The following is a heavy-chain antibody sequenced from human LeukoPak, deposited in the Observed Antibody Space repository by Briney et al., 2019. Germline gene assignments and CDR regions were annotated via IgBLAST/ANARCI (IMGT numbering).Heavy chain of an antibody. V-gene: IGHV1-18*01. Sequence: ASVTVSCKSSGYTFTTPGIGWVRQAPGQGLDWMGWSSIYNGNKNYAQKFQGRVTITTDTSTITAYMDLRSLRSDDTAVYYCARAPTMETPYCTNGVCSEGYYQHWGQGTLVTVSS. J-gene: IGHJ1*01. CDR1: GYTFTTPG. CDR2: SSIYNGNK. CDR3: ARAPTMETPYCTNGVCSEGYYQH. D-gene: IGHD2-8*01.